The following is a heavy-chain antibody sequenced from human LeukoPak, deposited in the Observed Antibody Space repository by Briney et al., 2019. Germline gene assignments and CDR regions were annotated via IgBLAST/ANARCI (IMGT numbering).Heavy chain of an antibody. CDR1: GFTFSNYA. V-gene: IGHV3-23*01. CDR2: IGSTGVAT. D-gene: IGHD5-18*01. J-gene: IGHJ4*02. CDR3: AKVAHPSSYGYDFDY. Sequence: GGSLRLSCTASGFTFSNYAMSWVRQAPGKGLEWVSSIGSTGVATYYADSVKGRFTISRDNSKNTLYLRMNSLRVEDTAVYYCAKVAHPSSYGYDFDYWGQGILVTVSS.